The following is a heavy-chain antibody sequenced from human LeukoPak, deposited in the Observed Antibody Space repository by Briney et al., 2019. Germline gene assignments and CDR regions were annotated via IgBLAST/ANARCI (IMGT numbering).Heavy chain of an antibody. J-gene: IGHJ5*02. Sequence: APVKVSCKASGYTFTSYYMHWVRQAPGQGLEWMGIINPSGGSTSYAQKFQGRVTMTRDTSTSTVYMEVSSLRSEDTAVYYCAREGGIAAADEGWFDPWGQGTLVTVSS. CDR3: AREGGIAAADEGWFDP. D-gene: IGHD6-13*01. CDR1: GYTFTSYY. CDR2: INPSGGST. V-gene: IGHV1-46*01.